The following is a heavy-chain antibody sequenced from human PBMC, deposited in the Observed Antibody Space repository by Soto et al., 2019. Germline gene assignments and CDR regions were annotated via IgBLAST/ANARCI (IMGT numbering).Heavy chain of an antibody. CDR2: ISGSGGTT. Sequence: PVGSLRLSCAASGFTFSSSAMSWVRQAPGKGLEWVSAISGSGGTTYYADSVKGRFTISRDNSKNTLYLLLHSLRAEDTAVYFCAMGLAAAGPFDYWGQGSLVTVSS. CDR1: GFTFSSSA. CDR3: AMGLAAAGPFDY. V-gene: IGHV3-23*01. D-gene: IGHD6-13*01. J-gene: IGHJ4*02.